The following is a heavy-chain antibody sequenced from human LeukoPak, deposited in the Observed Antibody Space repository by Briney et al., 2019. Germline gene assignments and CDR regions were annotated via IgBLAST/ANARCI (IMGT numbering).Heavy chain of an antibody. J-gene: IGHJ4*02. V-gene: IGHV1-46*01. Sequence: ASVKVSCKASVYIFTNYYMHWVRQAPGQGLEWMGIINPNGASANYAQKFQGRVTMTRDTSTSTVHMELSSLRPEDTAVYYCSRGSEEVELAYWGQGTLVTVSS. CDR1: VYIFTNYY. CDR3: SRGSEEVELAY. CDR2: INPNGASA.